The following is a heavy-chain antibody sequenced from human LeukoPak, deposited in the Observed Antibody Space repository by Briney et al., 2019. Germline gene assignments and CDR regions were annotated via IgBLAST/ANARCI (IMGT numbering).Heavy chain of an antibody. J-gene: IGHJ4*02. CDR3: ARHLSGAAPGDRGFDY. CDR2: IYYSGNT. D-gene: IGHD6-13*01. CDR1: GGSFSSSPYY. V-gene: IGHV4-39*01. Sequence: PSETLSLTCTVSGGSFSSSPYYWGWIRQPPGKGLEWIGSIYYSGNTYYNPSLKSRVTISVDTSKNQFSLKLSSVTAADTALYYCARHLSGAAPGDRGFDYWGQGTLVTVSS.